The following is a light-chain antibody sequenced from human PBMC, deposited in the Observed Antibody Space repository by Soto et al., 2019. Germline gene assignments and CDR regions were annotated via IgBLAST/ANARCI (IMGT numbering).Light chain of an antibody. V-gene: IGLV2-11*01. CDR1: SSDVGGYNY. CDR2: DVS. Sequence: LSQPRAVSGSPGQSVTISCTGTSSDVGGYNYVSWYQQHPGKAPKLMIYDVSKRPSGVPDRFSGSKSGNTASLTISGLQAEDEADYYCCSYAGSYTYVFGPGTKVTVL. J-gene: IGLJ1*01. CDR3: CSYAGSYTYV.